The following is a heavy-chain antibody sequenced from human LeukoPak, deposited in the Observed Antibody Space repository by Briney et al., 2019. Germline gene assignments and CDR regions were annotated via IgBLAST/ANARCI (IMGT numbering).Heavy chain of an antibody. CDR1: GGSFSGYY. V-gene: IGHV4-34*01. J-gene: IGHJ5*02. Sequence: TSETLSLTCAVYGGSFSGYYWSWIRQPPGKGLEWIGEINHSGSTNYNPSLKSRVTISVDTSKNQFSLKLSSVTAADTAVYYCARAKDIVATITRIHWFDPWGQGTLVTVSS. D-gene: IGHD5-12*01. CDR2: INHSGST. CDR3: ARAKDIVATITRIHWFDP.